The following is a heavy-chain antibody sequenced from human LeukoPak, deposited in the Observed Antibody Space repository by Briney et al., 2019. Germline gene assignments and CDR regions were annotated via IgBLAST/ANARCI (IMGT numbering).Heavy chain of an antibody. V-gene: IGHV4-39*01. Sequence: PSETLSLTCTVSGGSISSSSYYWGWIRQPPGKGLEWTGSIYYSGSTYYNPSLKSRVTISVDTSKNQFSLKMNSVTAADTAVYYXXXHSGLRSPFDPWGQGTLVTVSS. J-gene: IGHJ5*02. D-gene: IGHD3-3*01. CDR2: IYYSGST. CDR1: GGSISSSSYY. CDR3: XXHSGLRSPFDP.